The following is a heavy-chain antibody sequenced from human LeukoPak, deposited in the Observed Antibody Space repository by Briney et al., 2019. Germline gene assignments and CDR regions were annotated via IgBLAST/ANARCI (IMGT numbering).Heavy chain of an antibody. V-gene: IGHV3-21*01. Sequence: GGSLRLSCAASGFTFSSYSMNWVRQAPGKGLEWVSSISTSSSYIYYADSVKGRFAISRDNAKNSLYLQMNSLRAEDTAVYYCAELGITMIGGVWGKGTTVTISS. J-gene: IGHJ6*04. D-gene: IGHD3-10*02. CDR1: GFTFSSYS. CDR2: ISTSSSYI. CDR3: AELGITMIGGV.